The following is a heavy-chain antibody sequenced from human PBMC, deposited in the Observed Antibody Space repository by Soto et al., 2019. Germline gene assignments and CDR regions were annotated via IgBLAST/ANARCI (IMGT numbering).Heavy chain of an antibody. CDR1: GFTFSSYS. V-gene: IGHV3-48*01. D-gene: IGHD3-10*01. Sequence: EVQLVESGGGLVQPGGSLRLSCVVSGFTFSSYSMDWVRQAPGKGLEWVSYITSGSSTIHYADSVKGRFTISRDNAKNSVFLQMTSLRVEDTAVYYCVRDAGSLGYWGQGTLVTVSS. CDR3: VRDAGSLGY. J-gene: IGHJ4*02. CDR2: ITSGSSTI.